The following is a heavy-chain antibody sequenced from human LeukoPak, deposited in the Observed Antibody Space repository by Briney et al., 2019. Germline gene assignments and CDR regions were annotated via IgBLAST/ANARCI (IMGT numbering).Heavy chain of an antibody. CDR1: GFTFSSYG. J-gene: IGHJ3*02. CDR3: AREADTAMVTWAFDI. Sequence: GGSLRLSCAASGFTFSSYGMHWVRQAPGKGLEWVAVIWYDGSNKYYADSVKGRFTISRDNSKNTLYLQMNSLRAEDTAVYYCAREADTAMVTWAFDIWGQGTVVTVSS. CDR2: IWYDGSNK. D-gene: IGHD5-18*01. V-gene: IGHV3-33*01.